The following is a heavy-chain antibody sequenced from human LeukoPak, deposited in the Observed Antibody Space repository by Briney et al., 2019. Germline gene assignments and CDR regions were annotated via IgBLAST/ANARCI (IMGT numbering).Heavy chain of an antibody. J-gene: IGHJ4*02. CDR3: ARDSYITIFGVVTPSGFDY. CDR2: IIPIFGTA. D-gene: IGHD3-3*01. V-gene: IGHV1-69*05. CDR1: GGTFSSYA. Sequence: GASVKVSCKASGGTFSSYAISWVRQAPGQGLEWMGGIIPIFGTANHAQKFQGRVTITTDESTSTAYMELSSLRSEDTAVYYCARDSYITIFGVVTPSGFDYWGQGTLVTVSS.